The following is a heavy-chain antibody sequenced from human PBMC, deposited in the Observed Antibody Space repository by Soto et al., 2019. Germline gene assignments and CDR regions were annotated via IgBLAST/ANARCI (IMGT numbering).Heavy chain of an antibody. CDR1: GDSMSSSDYY. Sequence: SETLSLTCAVSGDSMSSSDYYWGWIRQPPGKGLEWIGSIYYSGSTYYNPSLQSRVAVSVDTSKNQFSLKLKSVTAADTAIYYCARRTVNIRTFYSGLKTHCFDYWGQGAPVTVSS. CDR3: ARRTVNIRTFYSGLKTHCFDY. CDR2: IYYSGST. J-gene: IGHJ4*02. D-gene: IGHD6-19*01. V-gene: IGHV4-39*01.